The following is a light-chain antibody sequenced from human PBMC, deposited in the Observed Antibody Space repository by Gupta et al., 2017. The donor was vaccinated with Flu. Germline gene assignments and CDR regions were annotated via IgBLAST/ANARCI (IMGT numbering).Light chain of an antibody. V-gene: IGKV2-28*01. Sequence: DIVMTQSPLFLPVTPGEPASISCRSSQSLRHSNGYNYLDWYMQKPGQAPQLLIYLGSNRDAGVPDRFCGSGCGKNFPLKISRGDEEDVGVYYFRQSRQNPLLTFGQGTLMEIK. CDR1: QSLRHSNGYNY. J-gene: IGKJ5*01. CDR3: RQSRQNPLLT. CDR2: LGS.